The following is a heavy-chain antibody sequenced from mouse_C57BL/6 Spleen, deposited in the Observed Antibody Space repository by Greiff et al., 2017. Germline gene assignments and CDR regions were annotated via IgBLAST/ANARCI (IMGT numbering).Heavy chain of an antibody. CDR3: AREKGYYGSSLGNFDY. CDR2: IDPNSGGT. Sequence: QVQLQQPGAELVKPGASVKLSCKASGYTFTSYWMHWVKQRPGRGLEWIGRIDPNSGGTKYNEKFKSKATLTVDKPSSTAYMQRSSLTSEDSAVYYCAREKGYYGSSLGNFDYWGQGTTLTVSS. J-gene: IGHJ2*01. V-gene: IGHV1-72*01. D-gene: IGHD1-1*01. CDR1: GYTFTSYW.